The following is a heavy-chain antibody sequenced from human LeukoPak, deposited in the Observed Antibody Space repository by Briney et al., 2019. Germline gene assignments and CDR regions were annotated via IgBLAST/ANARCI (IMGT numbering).Heavy chain of an antibody. CDR2: TYYSGST. CDR1: VDSINSDY. D-gene: IGHD2-15*01. Sequence: PSETLSLTCTVSVDSINSDYWNWIRQPPGKGLEWIGFTYYSGSTNYNPSLKSRVTISVDASRSHFSLKLNSVTAADTAVYYCARRMKLAAKGDAFDIWGQGTMVTVSS. V-gene: IGHV4-59*08. CDR3: ARRMKLAAKGDAFDI. J-gene: IGHJ3*02.